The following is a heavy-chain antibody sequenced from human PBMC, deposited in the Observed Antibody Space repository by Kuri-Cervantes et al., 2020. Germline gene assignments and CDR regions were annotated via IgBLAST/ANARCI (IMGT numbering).Heavy chain of an antibody. V-gene: IGHV1-2*02. CDR3: ARAIWYYYDSSGYTGFDP. Sequence: ASVKVSCKASGYTFTGYYMHWARQAPGQGLEWMGWINPNSGGTNYAQKFQGRVTMTRDTSISTAYMELSRLRSDDTAVYYCARAIWYYYDSSGYTGFDPWGQGTLVTVS. CDR2: INPNSGGT. CDR1: GYTFTGYY. D-gene: IGHD3-22*01. J-gene: IGHJ5*02.